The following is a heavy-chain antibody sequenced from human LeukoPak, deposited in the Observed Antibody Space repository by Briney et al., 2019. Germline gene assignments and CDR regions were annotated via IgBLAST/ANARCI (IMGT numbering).Heavy chain of an antibody. CDR1: GFTFSNYW. CDR2: IKQDGSEK. D-gene: IGHD4-17*01. CDR3: ARDGDSTHDY. Sequence: GGSLRLSCAASGFTFSNYWMTWVRQAPGKGLEWVANIKQDGSEKYYVDSVKGRFTISRDNAKNSLYLQMNSLRAEDTAVYYCARDGDSTHDYWGQGTLVTVSS. J-gene: IGHJ4*02. V-gene: IGHV3-7*01.